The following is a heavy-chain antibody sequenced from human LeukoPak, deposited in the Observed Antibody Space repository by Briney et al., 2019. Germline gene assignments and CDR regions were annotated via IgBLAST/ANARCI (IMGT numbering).Heavy chain of an antibody. J-gene: IGHJ4*02. CDR2: INPNSGGT. CDR1: GYTFTGYY. V-gene: IGHV1-2*06. Sequence: ASVKVFCKASGYTFTGYYIHWVRQAPGQGLEWMGRINPNSGGTNYAQQFQGRVTMTRDTSISTAYVELARLRSDDTAVYYCARGSGYGDSPGLDWGQGTLVTVSS. CDR3: ARGSGYGDSPGLD. D-gene: IGHD4-17*01.